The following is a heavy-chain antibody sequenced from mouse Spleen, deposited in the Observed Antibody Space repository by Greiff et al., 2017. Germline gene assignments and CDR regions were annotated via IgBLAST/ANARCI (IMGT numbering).Heavy chain of an antibody. CDR3: ARHEEVSYYYGSSPDFDY. Sequence: QVQLQQSGAELVKPGASVKLSCKASGYTFTEYTIHWVKQRSGQGLEWIGWFYPGSGSIKYNEKFKDKATLTADKSSSTVYMELSRLTSEDSAVYFCARHEEVSYYYGSSPDFDYWGQGTTLTVSS. V-gene: IGHV1-62-2*01. J-gene: IGHJ2*01. CDR1: GYTFTEYT. CDR2: FYPGSGSI. D-gene: IGHD1-1*01.